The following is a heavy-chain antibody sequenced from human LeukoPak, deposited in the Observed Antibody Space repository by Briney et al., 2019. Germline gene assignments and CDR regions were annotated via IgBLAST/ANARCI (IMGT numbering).Heavy chain of an antibody. V-gene: IGHV4-59*01. D-gene: IGHD6-6*01. Sequence: KASETLSLTCTEPGGSISSYYWSWIRQPPGEGLEWIGYIYYSGSTNYNPSLKSRVTISVDTSKNQFSLKLSSVTAADTAVYYCARGLQPSSFAYYYYYMDVWGKGTTVTVSS. CDR1: GGSISSYY. CDR2: IYYSGST. J-gene: IGHJ6*03. CDR3: ARGLQPSSFAYYYYYMDV.